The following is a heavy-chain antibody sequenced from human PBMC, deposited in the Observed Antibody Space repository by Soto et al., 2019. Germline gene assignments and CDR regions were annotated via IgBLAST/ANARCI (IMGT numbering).Heavy chain of an antibody. V-gene: IGHV3-15*07. CDR1: GFSFTNAW. CDR2: IKSKTDGGTT. D-gene: IGHD3-22*01. CDR3: TTDSYSTIIIVRFDY. Sequence: GGSLRLSCAGSGFSFTNAWMHWVRQSPGKGLEWVGRIKSKTDGGTTDYAEPVKGRFAISRDDSNNMVYLQMNSLKIEDTAVYYCTTDSYSTIIIVRFDYWGHGTLVTVSS. J-gene: IGHJ4*01.